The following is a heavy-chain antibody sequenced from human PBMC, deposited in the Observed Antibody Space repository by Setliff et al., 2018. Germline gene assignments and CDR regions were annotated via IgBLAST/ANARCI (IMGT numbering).Heavy chain of an antibody. CDR3: ARGQDSDYIWGSYRYTTGEDWYFDL. J-gene: IGHJ2*01. Sequence: SETLSLTCTVSGGSISYYYWSWIRQPPGKGLELIGYIHTSGTTNYNPSLKSRVTVSVDTSKNQFSLRLSSVTAADTAVYYCARGQDSDYIWGSYRYTTGEDWYFDLWGRGTLVTVSS. D-gene: IGHD3-16*02. CDR1: GGSISYYY. V-gene: IGHV4-4*08. CDR2: IHTSGTT.